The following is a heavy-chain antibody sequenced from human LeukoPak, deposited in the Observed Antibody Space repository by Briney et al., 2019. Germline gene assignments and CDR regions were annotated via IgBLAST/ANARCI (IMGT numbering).Heavy chain of an antibody. CDR3: ARDGYSGSYHY. Sequence: SVKVSCKASGGTFSSYAISWVRQAPGQGLEWMGGIIPIFGTANYAQKLQGRVTMTTDTSTSTAYMELRSLRSDDTAVYYCARDGYSGSYHYWGQGTLVTVSS. V-gene: IGHV1-69*05. J-gene: IGHJ4*02. CDR2: IIPIFGTA. D-gene: IGHD1-26*01. CDR1: GGTFSSYA.